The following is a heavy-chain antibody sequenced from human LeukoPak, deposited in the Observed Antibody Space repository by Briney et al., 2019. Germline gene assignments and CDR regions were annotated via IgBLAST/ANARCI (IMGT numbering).Heavy chain of an antibody. CDR3: ASYVLRFLEWLLYFDY. V-gene: IGHV4-39*01. J-gene: IGHJ4*02. CDR2: IYYSGST. D-gene: IGHD3-3*01. CDR1: GGSISSSSYY. Sequence: SETLSLTCTVSGGSISSSSYYWGWIRQPPGKGLEWIGSIYYSGSTYYNPSLKSRVTISVDTSKNQFSLKLSSVTDADTAVYYCASYVLRFLEWLLYFDYWGQGTLVTVSS.